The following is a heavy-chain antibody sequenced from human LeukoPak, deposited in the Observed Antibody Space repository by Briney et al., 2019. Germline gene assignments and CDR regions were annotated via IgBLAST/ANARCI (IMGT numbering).Heavy chain of an antibody. J-gene: IGHJ6*03. CDR2: RKQDGSEK. CDR1: GFTFSRYW. V-gene: IGHV3-7*01. Sequence: GWSLRLSCPASGFTFSRYWMSWVRQAPGKGLEWVANRKQDGSEKYNVDSVKARFTISRDNAKTSLNLQVSSLRDEETAVYYCARVGTVRYCSSTSCYRYYMDVWGKGTTVTVPS. D-gene: IGHD2-2*01. CDR3: ARVGTVRYCSSTSCYRYYMDV.